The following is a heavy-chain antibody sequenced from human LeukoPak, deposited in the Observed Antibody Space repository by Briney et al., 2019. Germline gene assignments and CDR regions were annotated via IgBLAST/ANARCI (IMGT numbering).Heavy chain of an antibody. V-gene: IGHV3-33*01. D-gene: IGHD7-27*01. CDR1: GFTFSSYG. CDR2: IWYDGSNK. J-gene: IGHJ3*02. Sequence: QPGRSLRLSCAASGFTFSSYGMHWVRQAPGKGLEWVAVIWYDGSNKYYADSVKGRFTISRDNSKNTLYLQMNSLRAEDTAVYYCAGDWGPLLGAFDIWGQGTMVTVSS. CDR3: AGDWGPLLGAFDI.